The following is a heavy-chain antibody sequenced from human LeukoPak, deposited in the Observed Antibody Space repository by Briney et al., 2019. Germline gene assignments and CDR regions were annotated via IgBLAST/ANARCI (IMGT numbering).Heavy chain of an antibody. V-gene: IGHV4-59*01. CDR3: ARLYDFSHFDY. D-gene: IGHD3-3*01. CDR2: IYYSGST. CDR1: GGSISSYY. J-gene: IGHJ4*02. Sequence: SETLSLNCTVSGGSISSYYWSWIRQPPGKGLEWIGYIYYSGSTNYSPSLKSRVTISVDTSKNQFSLKLSSVTAADTAVYYCARLYDFSHFDYWGQGTLVTVSS.